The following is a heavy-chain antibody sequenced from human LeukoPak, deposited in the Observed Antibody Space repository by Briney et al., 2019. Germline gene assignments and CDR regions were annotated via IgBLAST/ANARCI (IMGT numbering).Heavy chain of an antibody. CDR2: ISAYNGNT. Sequence: ASVKVSCKASGYTFTSYGISWVRQAPGQGLEWMGWISAYNGNTNYVQKLQGRVTMTTDTSTSTAYMELRSLRSDDTAVYYCARASITMIVVVPDDYWGQGTLVTVSS. V-gene: IGHV1-18*01. CDR3: ARASITMIVVVPDDY. CDR1: GYTFTSYG. J-gene: IGHJ4*02. D-gene: IGHD3-22*01.